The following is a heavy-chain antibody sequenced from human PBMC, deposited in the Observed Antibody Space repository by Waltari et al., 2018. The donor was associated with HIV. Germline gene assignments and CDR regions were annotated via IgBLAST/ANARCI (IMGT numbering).Heavy chain of an antibody. D-gene: IGHD2-15*01. V-gene: IGHV2-5*02. CDR2: IFWDDHE. CDR3: AQSSGGGRRGFFYYYGMDV. Sequence: QISLKESGPTLVKPTQTLMLTCTFSGFSLNTTGVGVGWIRQPPGKALEWLALIFWDDHERYSPSLQNRVTITKDTSKNQVVLTMAFVGPVDTGTYYCAQSSGGGRRGFFYYYGMDVWGQGTTVTVSS. J-gene: IGHJ6*02. CDR1: GFSLNTTGVG.